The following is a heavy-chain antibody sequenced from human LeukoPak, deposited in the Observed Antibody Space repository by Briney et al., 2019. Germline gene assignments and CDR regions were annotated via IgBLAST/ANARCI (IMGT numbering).Heavy chain of an antibody. CDR3: ARADYDFWSGYSHYYGMDV. CDR1: GGSISSYY. V-gene: IGHV4-4*07. CDR2: IYTSGST. J-gene: IGHJ6*02. Sequence: PSETLSLTCTVSGGSISSYYWSWIRQPAGKGLEWIGRIYTSGSTNYNPSLKSRVTMSVDTSKNQFSLKLSSVTAADTAVYYCARADYDFWSGYSHYYGMDVWGQGTTVTVSS. D-gene: IGHD3-3*01.